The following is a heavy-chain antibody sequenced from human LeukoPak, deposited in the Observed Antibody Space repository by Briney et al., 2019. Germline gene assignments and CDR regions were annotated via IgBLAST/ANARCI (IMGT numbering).Heavy chain of an antibody. CDR3: ARGKGVTIFGVVKYYGMDV. CDR2: IYYSGST. CDR1: GGSISSGGYY. D-gene: IGHD3-3*01. V-gene: IGHV4-31*03. J-gene: IGHJ6*02. Sequence: PSQTLSLTCTVSGGSISSGGYYWSWIRQHPGKGLEWIGYIYYSGSTYYNPSLKSRVTISVDTSKNQFSLKLSSVTAADTAVYYCARGKGVTIFGVVKYYGMDVWGQGTTVTVSS.